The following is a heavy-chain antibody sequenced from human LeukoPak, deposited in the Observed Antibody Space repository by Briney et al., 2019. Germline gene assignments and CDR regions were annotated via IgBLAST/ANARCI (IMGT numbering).Heavy chain of an antibody. Sequence: PETRCLTCTVSGGSVSSATYYWSWIRQPPGKGLEWIGYIHYSGSTNYNPSLKSPVTISLDTSKNQFSLRLSSVTAADTAVYYCTRSARYCGGDCYFDGFDVWGQGTLVSFSS. CDR1: GGSVSSATYY. D-gene: IGHD2-21*02. CDR3: TRSARYCGGDCYFDGFDV. CDR2: IHYSGST. V-gene: IGHV4-61*01. J-gene: IGHJ3*01.